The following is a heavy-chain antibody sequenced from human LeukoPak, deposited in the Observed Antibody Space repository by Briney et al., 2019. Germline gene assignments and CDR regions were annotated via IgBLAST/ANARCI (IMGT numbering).Heavy chain of an antibody. D-gene: IGHD2-2*02. CDR1: GFTFSDYY. V-gene: IGHV3-11*01. J-gene: IGHJ6*03. Sequence: PGGSLRLSCAASGFTFSDYYMSWIRQAPGKGLEWVSYISSSGSTIYSADSVKGRFTISRDNAKNSLYLQMNSLRAEDTAVYYCARDVRVVVPAAIDYMDVWGKGTTVTVSS. CDR3: ARDVRVVVPAAIDYMDV. CDR2: ISSSGSTI.